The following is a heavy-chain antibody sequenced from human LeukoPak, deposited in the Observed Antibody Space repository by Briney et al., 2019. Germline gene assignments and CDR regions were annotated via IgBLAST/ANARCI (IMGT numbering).Heavy chain of an antibody. V-gene: IGHV1-69*13. CDR1: GYTFTSYA. CDR3: ARARFVVVPAGPDPDLYYFDY. D-gene: IGHD2-2*01. J-gene: IGHJ4*02. CDR2: IIPIFGTA. Sequence: ASVKVSCEASGYTFTSYAISWVRQAPGQGLEWMGGIIPIFGTANYAQKFQGRVTITADESTSTAYMELSSLRSEDTAVYYCARARFVVVPAGPDPDLYYFDYWGQGTLVTVSS.